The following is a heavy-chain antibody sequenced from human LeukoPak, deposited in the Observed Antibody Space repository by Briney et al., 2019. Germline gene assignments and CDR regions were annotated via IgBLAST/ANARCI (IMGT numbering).Heavy chain of an antibody. V-gene: IGHV1-18*01. CDR1: GETFSSYG. CDR2: ISVYNGST. D-gene: IGHD6-6*01. CDR3: AKIRRIGVRYYFDY. Sequence: GASVKVSCKASGETFSSYGISWVRQAPGQGLEWMGWISVYNGSTKYAQKVQGRITMTTDTSTTTAYMELRSLRSDDTAVYYCAKIRRIGVRYYFDYWGQGTLVTVSS. J-gene: IGHJ4*02.